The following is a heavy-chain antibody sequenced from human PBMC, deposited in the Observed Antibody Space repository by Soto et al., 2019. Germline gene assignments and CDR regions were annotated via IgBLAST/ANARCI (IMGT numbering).Heavy chain of an antibody. D-gene: IGHD2-15*01. CDR1: GGTFSSYA. J-gene: IGHJ6*02. Sequence: SVKVSCKASGGTFSSYAISWVRQAPGQGLEWMGGIIPIFGTANYAQKFQGRVTITADKSTSTAYMELSSLRSEDTAVYYCAGGVVARASVYYYYYCMDALGQGTTVIV. CDR3: AGGVVARASVYYYYYCMDA. V-gene: IGHV1-69*06. CDR2: IIPIFGTA.